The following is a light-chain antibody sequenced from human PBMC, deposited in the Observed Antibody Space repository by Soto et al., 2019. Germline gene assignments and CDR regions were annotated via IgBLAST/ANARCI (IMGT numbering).Light chain of an antibody. CDR3: QQYNNWPQT. J-gene: IGKJ1*01. V-gene: IGKV4-1*01. CDR2: WAS. Sequence: DILLTQSPDSLAVSLGERATINCKSSHNILYSSDNRNYLAWYQQKPGQPPRLLLYWASTRESGVPDRFRGSGSGTNFTLTISSLQSEDFAVYYCQQYNNWPQTFGQGTKVDIK. CDR1: HNILYSSDNRNY.